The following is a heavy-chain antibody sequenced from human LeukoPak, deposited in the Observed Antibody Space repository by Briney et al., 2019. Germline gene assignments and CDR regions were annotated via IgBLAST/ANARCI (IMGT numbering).Heavy chain of an antibody. CDR1: GGTFSSYA. D-gene: IGHD2-15*01. CDR3: ASANCSGGSCYLPLSDY. CDR2: IIPIFGTA. V-gene: IGHV1-69*01. Sequence: GSSVKVSCKASGGTFSSYAIGWVRQAPGQGLEWMGGIIPIFGTANYAQKFQGRVTITADESTSTAYMELSSLRSEDTAVYYCASANCSGGSCYLPLSDYWGQGTLVTASS. J-gene: IGHJ4*02.